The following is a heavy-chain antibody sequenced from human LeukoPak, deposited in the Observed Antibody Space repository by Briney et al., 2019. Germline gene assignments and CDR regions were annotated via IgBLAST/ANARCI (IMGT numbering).Heavy chain of an antibody. V-gene: IGHV3-72*01. Sequence: GGSLRLSCAASGFTFSEHYMDWVRKAPGKGLEWVGRVRNKANGYTTEYAASVKVRFTISRDDSKNSLYLQMNSLETADTAVYYCTSGTLNLFQYWGQGTLVSVS. CDR1: GFTFSEHY. D-gene: IGHD1-14*01. J-gene: IGHJ4*02. CDR2: VRNKANGYTT. CDR3: TSGTLNLFQY.